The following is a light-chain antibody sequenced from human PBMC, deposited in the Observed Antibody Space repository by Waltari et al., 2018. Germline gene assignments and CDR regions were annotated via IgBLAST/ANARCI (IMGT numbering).Light chain of an antibody. J-gene: IGLJ2*01. V-gene: IGLV2-8*01. CDR2: EVT. CDR1: RRAAGGYHV. Sequence: QSALTQPPSASGSPGQSVATSSTGARRAAGGYHVASWYQQHPGKAPKLLIYEVTKRPSGVPDRFSGSKSGNTASLTVSGLQAEDEADYYCSSYAGSNNLVFGGGTKLTVL. CDR3: SSYAGSNNLV.